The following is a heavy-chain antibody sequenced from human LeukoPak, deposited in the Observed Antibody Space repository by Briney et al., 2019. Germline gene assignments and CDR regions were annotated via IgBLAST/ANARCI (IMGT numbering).Heavy chain of an antibody. CDR1: GGSLSGYY. CDR2: INRRGST. V-gene: IGHV4-34*01. D-gene: IGHD3-10*01. CDR3: ARGGYYGSGSYLDFVY. J-gene: IGHJ4*02. Sequence: PSETLSLTCAVYGGSLSGYYWNWIRQSPGKGLEWIGEINRRGSTTYTPSLKSRVTISVDTSKNYFSLKLTSVTAADTAMYYCARGGYYGSGSYLDFVYWGQGTLVTVSS.